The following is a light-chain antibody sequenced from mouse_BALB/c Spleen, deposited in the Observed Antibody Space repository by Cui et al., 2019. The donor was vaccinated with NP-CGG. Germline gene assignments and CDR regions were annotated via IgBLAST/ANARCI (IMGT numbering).Light chain of an antibody. V-gene: IGLV1*01. Sequence: QAVVTQESALTTSPGETVTLTCRSSTGAVTTSNYANWVQEKPDHLFTGLIGGTNNRAPGVPARFSGFLIGDKAALTITGAQTEDEAIYFCALWYSNHWVFCGGTKLTVL. CDR1: TGAVTTSNY. CDR3: ALWYSNHWV. CDR2: GTN. J-gene: IGLJ1*01.